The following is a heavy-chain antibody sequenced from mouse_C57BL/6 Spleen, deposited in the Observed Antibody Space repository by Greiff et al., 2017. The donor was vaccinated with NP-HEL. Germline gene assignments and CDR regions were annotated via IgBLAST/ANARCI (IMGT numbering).Heavy chain of an antibody. J-gene: IGHJ1*03. D-gene: IGHD1-1*01. CDR3: AKTAHYYGSSLWYFDV. CDR2: IWRGGST. Sequence: QVQLQQSGPGLVQPSQSLSITCTVSGFSLTSYGVHWVRQSPGKGLEWLGVIWRGGSTDYNAAFMSRLSITKDNSKSQVFFKMNSLQADDTAIYYCAKTAHYYGSSLWYFDVWGTGTTVTVSS. V-gene: IGHV2-5*01. CDR1: GFSLTSYG.